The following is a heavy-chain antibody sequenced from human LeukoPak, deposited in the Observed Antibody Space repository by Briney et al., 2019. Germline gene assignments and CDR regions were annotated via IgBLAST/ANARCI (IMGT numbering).Heavy chain of an antibody. J-gene: IGHJ4*02. V-gene: IGHV1-69*01. Sequence: SVKVSCKASGGTFSSYAISWVRQAPGQGLEWMGGIIPIFGTANYAQKFQGRVTITADESTSTAYRELRSLRSEDTAVYYCAKMYSSSWYVNYFDYWGQGTLVTLFS. CDR2: IIPIFGTA. CDR3: AKMYSSSWYVNYFDY. CDR1: GGTFSSYA. D-gene: IGHD6-13*01.